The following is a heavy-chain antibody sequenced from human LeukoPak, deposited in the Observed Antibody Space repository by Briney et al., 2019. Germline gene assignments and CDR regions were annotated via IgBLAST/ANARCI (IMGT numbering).Heavy chain of an antibody. V-gene: IGHV3-30*18. Sequence: PGRSLRLSCAASGFTFSSYGMHWVRQAPGKGLEWVAVISYDGSNKYYADSVKGRFTISRDNSKNTLYLQMNSLRAEDTAVHYCAKSYYYDSSGYSDYWGQGTLVTVSS. CDR3: AKSYYYDSSGYSDY. J-gene: IGHJ4*02. CDR1: GFTFSSYG. D-gene: IGHD3-22*01. CDR2: ISYDGSNK.